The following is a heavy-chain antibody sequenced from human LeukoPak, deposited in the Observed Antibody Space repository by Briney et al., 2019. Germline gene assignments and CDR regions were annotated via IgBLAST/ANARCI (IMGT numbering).Heavy chain of an antibody. J-gene: IGHJ6*03. D-gene: IGHD6-13*01. V-gene: IGHV4-4*02. Sequence: SETLSLTCAVSGGSISSSHWWSWVRQPPGKGLEWIGEIYHSGSTNYNPSLKSRVTASVDKSKNQFSLKLNSVTAADTAVYYCARDGAISAAAGTIGYYYMDVWGKGTTVTVSS. CDR2: IYHSGST. CDR1: GGSISSSHW. CDR3: ARDGAISAAAGTIGYYYMDV.